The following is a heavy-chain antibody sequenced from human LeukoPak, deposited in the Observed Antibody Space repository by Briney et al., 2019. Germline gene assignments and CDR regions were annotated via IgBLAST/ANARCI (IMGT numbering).Heavy chain of an antibody. J-gene: IGHJ4*02. CDR1: GYTFSDYW. D-gene: IGHD6-19*01. V-gene: IGHV3-48*01. CDR3: ARERREYSSGSYDY. CDR2: ISSSSSTI. Sequence: GGSLRLSCAASGYTFSDYWMSWVRQAPGKGLEWVSYISSSSSTIYYADSVKGRFTISRDNAKNSLYLQMNSLRAEDTAVYYCARERREYSSGSYDYWDQGALVTVSS.